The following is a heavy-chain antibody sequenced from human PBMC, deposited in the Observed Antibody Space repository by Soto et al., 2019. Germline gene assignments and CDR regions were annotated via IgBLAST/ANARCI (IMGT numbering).Heavy chain of an antibody. CDR2: ISSSNRTI. V-gene: IGHV3-48*02. J-gene: IGHJ6*02. CDR3: AREGWALLQTGMDV. Sequence: EVQLVESGGGLKQPGGSLRLSCAASGFTFRSYSMNWVRQAPGKGLEWVSYISSSNRTINYADSVKGRFIISRDNAKKSLYLQMHSLRDEDTAVYYCAREGWALLQTGMDVWGQGTTVTVSS. D-gene: IGHD1-26*01. CDR1: GFTFRSYS.